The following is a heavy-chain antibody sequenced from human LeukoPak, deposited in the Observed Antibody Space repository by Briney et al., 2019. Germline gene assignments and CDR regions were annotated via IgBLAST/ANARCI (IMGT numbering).Heavy chain of an antibody. CDR1: GFTFTTYA. CDR3: ARGALYGSGSSSDY. CDR2: INAGNGNT. Sequence: PGGSLRLSCAASGFTFTTYAMHWVRQAPGQRLEWMGWINAGNGNTKYSQKFQGRVTITRDTSASTAYMELSSLRSEDTAVYYCARGALYGSGSSSDYWGQGTLVTVSS. D-gene: IGHD3-10*01. V-gene: IGHV1-3*01. J-gene: IGHJ4*02.